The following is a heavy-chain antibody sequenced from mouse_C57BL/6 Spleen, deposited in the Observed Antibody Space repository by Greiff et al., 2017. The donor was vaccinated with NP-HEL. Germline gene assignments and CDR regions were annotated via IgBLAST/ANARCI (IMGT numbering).Heavy chain of an antibody. CDR1: GYTFTDYY. J-gene: IGHJ2*01. CDR3: ARRYYGKEDYFDY. Sequence: VQLQQSGPELVKPGASVKISCKASGYTFTDYYMNWVKQSHGKSLEWIGDINPNNGGTSYNQKFKGKATLTVDKSSSTAYMELRSLTSEDSAVYYCARRYYGKEDYFDYWGQGTTLTVSS. V-gene: IGHV1-26*01. D-gene: IGHD2-1*01. CDR2: INPNNGGT.